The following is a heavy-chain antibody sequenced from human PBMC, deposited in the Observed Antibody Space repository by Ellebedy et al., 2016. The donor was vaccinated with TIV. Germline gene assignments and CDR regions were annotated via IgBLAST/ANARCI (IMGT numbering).Heavy chain of an antibody. CDR2: ITWNSQNI. V-gene: IGHV3-9*01. CDR3: ARGSDSSGFYSENFHH. J-gene: IGHJ1*01. Sequence: GGSLRLSCAASGFSFGDYAMHWVRQAPGKGLEWVSSITWNSQNIAYADSVKGRFTISRDNSKNKLFLQINSLRAEDTAVYFCARGSDSSGFYSENFHHWGQGTLVTVSS. D-gene: IGHD3-22*01. CDR1: GFSFGDYA.